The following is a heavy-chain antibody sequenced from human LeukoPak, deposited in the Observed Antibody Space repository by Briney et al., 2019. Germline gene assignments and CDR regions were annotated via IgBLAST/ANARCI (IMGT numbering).Heavy chain of an antibody. Sequence: ASVKVSCKASGYTFTSYGISWVRQAPGHGLEWMGWISAYNGNTNYAQKLQGRVTMTTDTSTSTAYMELRSLRSDDTAVYYCARKGYDILTGYYNYYYYYMDVWGKGTTVTVSS. J-gene: IGHJ6*03. CDR3: ARKGYDILTGYYNYYYYYMDV. CDR2: ISAYNGNT. D-gene: IGHD3-9*01. V-gene: IGHV1-18*01. CDR1: GYTFTSYG.